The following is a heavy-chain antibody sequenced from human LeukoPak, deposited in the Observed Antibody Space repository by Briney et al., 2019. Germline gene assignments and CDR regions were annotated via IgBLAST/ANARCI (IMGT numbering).Heavy chain of an antibody. D-gene: IGHD6-19*01. Sequence: SETLSLTCTVSSDSITSYYWNWIRQPPGKGLEWIGYISSSGTTNYNPSLKSRVTISIDTSKNQFSLRLGSVNAADTAVYYCARSDWYLNLDYRGQGTLVTVSS. V-gene: IGHV4-59*01. CDR2: ISSSGTT. J-gene: IGHJ4*02. CDR3: ARSDWYLNLDY. CDR1: SDSITSYY.